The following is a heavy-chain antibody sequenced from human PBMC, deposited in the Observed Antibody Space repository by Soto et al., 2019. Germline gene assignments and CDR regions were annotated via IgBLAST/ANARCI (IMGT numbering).Heavy chain of an antibody. D-gene: IGHD3-3*01. CDR3: AKAGGLRFLEPFDY. Sequence: GGSLRLSCAASGFTFSSYGMHWVRQAPGKGLEWVAVISYDGSNKYYADSVKGRFTISRDNSKNTLYLQMNSLRAEDTAVYYCAKAGGLRFLEPFDYWGQGTLVTVSS. CDR2: ISYDGSNK. V-gene: IGHV3-30*18. CDR1: GFTFSSYG. J-gene: IGHJ4*02.